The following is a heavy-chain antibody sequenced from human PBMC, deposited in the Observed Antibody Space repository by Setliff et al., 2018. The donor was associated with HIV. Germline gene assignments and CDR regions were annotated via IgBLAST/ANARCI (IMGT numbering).Heavy chain of an antibody. Sequence: PGESLKISCKASGYTFTNYWTARVRQMPGKGLEWMGIIHPRDFDIKYSQSFQGQVTISADKSLSTAYLQWNSLKAPDTALYYCARLDSSGYYRSFDVWGQGTMVTVSS. V-gene: IGHV5-51*01. CDR2: IHPRDFDI. D-gene: IGHD3-22*01. CDR1: GYTFTNYW. CDR3: ARLDSSGYYRSFDV. J-gene: IGHJ3*01.